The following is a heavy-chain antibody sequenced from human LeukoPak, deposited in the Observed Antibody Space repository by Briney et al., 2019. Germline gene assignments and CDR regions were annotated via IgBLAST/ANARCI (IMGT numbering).Heavy chain of an antibody. Sequence: PGGSLRLSCAASGFTFSSYSMNWVRQAPGKGLEWVSYISSSSSTIYYADSVKGRFTISRDNAKNSLYLQMNSLRAEDTAVYYCAADRPPYYYGLDAFDIWGQGTMVTVSS. V-gene: IGHV3-48*01. D-gene: IGHD3-10*01. CDR1: GFTFSSYS. CDR3: AADRPPYYYGLDAFDI. J-gene: IGHJ3*02. CDR2: ISSSSSTI.